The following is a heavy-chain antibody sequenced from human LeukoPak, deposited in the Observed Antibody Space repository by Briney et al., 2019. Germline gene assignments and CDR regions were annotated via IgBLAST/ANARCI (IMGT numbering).Heavy chain of an antibody. CDR2: INPNNGRT. J-gene: IGHJ4*02. CDR3: AREGCSGGTCYSPPY. V-gene: IGHV1-2*07. D-gene: IGHD2-15*01. Sequence: ASVKVSCKASGYTFSDYYIHWVRQAPGQGLEWMGRINPNNGRTDYAHKFQDRVTMTRDTSISTAYMELSRLKSDDTAVYYCAREGCSGGTCYSPPYWGQGTLVTVSS. CDR1: GYTFSDYY.